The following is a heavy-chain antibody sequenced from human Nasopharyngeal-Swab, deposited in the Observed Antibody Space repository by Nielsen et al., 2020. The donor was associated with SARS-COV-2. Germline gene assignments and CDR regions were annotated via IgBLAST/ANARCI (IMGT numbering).Heavy chain of an antibody. CDR3: ARTPLGYYYYYMDV. J-gene: IGHJ6*03. V-gene: IGHV3-23*01. D-gene: IGHD1-14*01. Sequence: VRQAPGKGLEWVSAISGSGGSTYYADSVKGRFTISRDNSKNTLYLQMNSLRAEDMAVYYCARTPLGYYYYYMDVWGKGTTVTVSS. CDR2: ISGSGGST.